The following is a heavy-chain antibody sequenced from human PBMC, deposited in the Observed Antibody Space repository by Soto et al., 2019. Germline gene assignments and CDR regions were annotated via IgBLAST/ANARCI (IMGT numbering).Heavy chain of an antibody. CDR1: GFTFSSYA. V-gene: IGHV3-30-3*01. CDR3: AREGLVPAATPWFDY. Sequence: QVQLVESGGGVVQPGRSLRLSCAATGFTFSSYAMHWVRQAPGKGLEWVAVISYDGSNKYYADSVKGRFTISRDNSKNTLYLQMNSLRAEDRAVYYCAREGLVPAATPWFDYWGQGTLVTVSS. D-gene: IGHD2-2*02. CDR2: ISYDGSNK. J-gene: IGHJ4*02.